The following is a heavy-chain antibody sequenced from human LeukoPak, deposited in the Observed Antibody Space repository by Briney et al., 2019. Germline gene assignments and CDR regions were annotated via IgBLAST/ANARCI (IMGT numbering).Heavy chain of an antibody. J-gene: IGHJ4*02. CDR3: AKEGLYCSSDTCYFDN. V-gene: IGHV3-23*01. D-gene: IGHD2-2*01. CDR1: GFTFSSYA. CDR2: ISAGNGDST. Sequence: GGSLRLSCAASGFTFSSYAMTWVRKAPGKGLEGVSAISAGNGDSTYYAQSVKGRFTISRDNSKNTLYLQLYSLRADDTAVYYCAKEGLYCSSDTCYFDNWGQGSLVTVSS.